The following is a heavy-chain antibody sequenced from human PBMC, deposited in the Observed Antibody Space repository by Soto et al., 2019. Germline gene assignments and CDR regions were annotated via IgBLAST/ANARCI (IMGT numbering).Heavy chain of an antibody. Sequence: PGGSLRLSYAASGFAFSSYDMHWVRQATGKGLEWVSAIDSAGDTYYPGSVKGRFTISRENAKNSLYLQMSSLRAEDTAVYYCARGGRETGAPDYWGQGTLVTVSS. CDR1: GFAFSSYD. CDR3: ARGGRETGAPDY. V-gene: IGHV3-13*01. J-gene: IGHJ4*02. CDR2: IDSAGDT. D-gene: IGHD1-1*01.